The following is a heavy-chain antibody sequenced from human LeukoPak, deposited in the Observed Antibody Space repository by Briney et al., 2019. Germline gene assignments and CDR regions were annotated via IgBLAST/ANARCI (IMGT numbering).Heavy chain of an antibody. CDR3: ARIVGGSQDF. Sequence: SQTLSLTCALSGDSVSSNSAAWNWIRQSPSRGLEWLGRTYHRSRWYNDYAVSVRSRITINPDTSKNQFSLQLKSVTPEDTAVYYCARIVGGSQDFWGQGTLVTVSS. J-gene: IGHJ4*02. CDR1: GDSVSSNSAA. D-gene: IGHD3-16*02. V-gene: IGHV6-1*01. CDR2: TYHRSRWYN.